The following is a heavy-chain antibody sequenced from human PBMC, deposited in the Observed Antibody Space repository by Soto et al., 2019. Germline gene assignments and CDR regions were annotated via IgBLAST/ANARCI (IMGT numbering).Heavy chain of an antibody. CDR3: ARDLYYDSSGYYYGWFDP. J-gene: IGHJ5*02. CDR2: IYYSGST. Sequence: QVQLQESGPGLVKPSETLSLTCTVSGGSISSYYWSWIRQPTGKGLEWIGYIYYSGSTNYNPSLKSRVTISVDTSKNQFSLKLSSVTAADTAVYYCARDLYYDSSGYYYGWFDPWGQGTLVTVSS. V-gene: IGHV4-59*01. D-gene: IGHD3-22*01. CDR1: GGSISSYY.